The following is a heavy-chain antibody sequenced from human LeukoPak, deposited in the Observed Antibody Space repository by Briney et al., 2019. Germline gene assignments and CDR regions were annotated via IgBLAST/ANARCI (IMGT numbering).Heavy chain of an antibody. CDR3: ARGAVRGGTNFDY. Sequence: SQTLSLTCAISGDSVSGSPAVWNWIRQSPSRGLEWLGRAYYRSKWYIDYAVSVKGRITITPDTSKNQFSLQLNPVTPEDTAVYYCARGAVRGGTNFDYLGQGTLVTVSS. CDR2: AYYRSKWYI. D-gene: IGHD3-10*01. J-gene: IGHJ4*02. CDR1: GDSVSGSPAV. V-gene: IGHV6-1*01.